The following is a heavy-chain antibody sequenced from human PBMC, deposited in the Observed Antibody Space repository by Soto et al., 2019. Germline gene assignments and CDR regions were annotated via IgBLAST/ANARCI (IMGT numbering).Heavy chain of an antibody. CDR2: IKWDASEK. CDR3: ARAVPARDYYYYGMDV. J-gene: IGHJ6*02. V-gene: IGHV3-7*01. Sequence: GGSLRLSCAASGFTFGSYWMSWVRQAPGKGPEWLATIKWDASEKKYVDSVKGRFTTSRDNAKNALYLQMDSLRAEDTAVYYCARAVPARDYYYYGMDVWGQGTLVTVSS. CDR1: GFTFGSYW. D-gene: IGHD2-2*01.